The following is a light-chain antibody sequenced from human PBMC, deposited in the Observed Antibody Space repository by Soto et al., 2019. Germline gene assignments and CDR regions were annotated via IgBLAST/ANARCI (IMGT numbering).Light chain of an antibody. V-gene: IGKV3-20*01. CDR3: QQYGSYPGT. J-gene: IGKJ2*02. CDR2: GAS. CDR1: QSISSSY. Sequence: EIVLTQSPSTLSLSPGERATLSCRASQSISSSYVAWYQQKPGPAPMLLIYGASSRATGIPDTFSGSGSGTDFTLTISSLEPEDFAAYYCQQYGSYPGTFGQGTKVEIK.